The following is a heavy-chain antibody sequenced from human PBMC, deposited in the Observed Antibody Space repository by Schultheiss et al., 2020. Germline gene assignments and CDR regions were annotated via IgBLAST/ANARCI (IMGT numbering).Heavy chain of an antibody. V-gene: IGHV1-69*06. J-gene: IGHJ6*02. CDR1: GGTFSSYA. CDR2: IIPIFGTA. Sequence: SVKVSFKASGGTFSSYAISWVRQAPGQGLEWMGGIIPIFGTANYAQKFQGRVTITADKSTSTAYMELSSLRSEDTAVYYCAICFGTLDYSNYDYYGMDVWGQGTTVNGSS. CDR3: AICFGTLDYSNYDYYGMDV. D-gene: IGHD4-11*01.